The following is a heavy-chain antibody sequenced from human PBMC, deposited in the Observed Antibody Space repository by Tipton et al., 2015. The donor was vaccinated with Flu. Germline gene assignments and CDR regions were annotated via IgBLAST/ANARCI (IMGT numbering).Heavy chain of an antibody. CDR3: AREGITTSGAVGFDI. Sequence: TLSLTCSVPGGSISGSAYYWNWIRQHPGKGLEWIGYIFYNGNTFYNPSLNSRASISVDMSANQFSLTLTSVTAADTAVYYCAREGITTSGAVGFDIWGQGTAVTVSS. V-gene: IGHV4-31*03. CDR1: GGSISGSAYY. CDR2: IFYNGNT. D-gene: IGHD6-13*01. J-gene: IGHJ3*02.